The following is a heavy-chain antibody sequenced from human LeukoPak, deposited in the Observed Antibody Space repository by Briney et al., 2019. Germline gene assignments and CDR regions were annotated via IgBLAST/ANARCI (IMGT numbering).Heavy chain of an antibody. CDR1: GGTFSSYA. Sequence: SVKVSCKASGGTFSSYAISWVRQAPGQRLEWMGGIIPIFGTANYAQKFQGRVTITADESTSTTYMELSSLRSEDTAVYYCGGVEYYYDSSGYFPLPFDYWGQGTLVTASS. J-gene: IGHJ4*02. CDR3: GGVEYYYDSSGYFPLPFDY. CDR2: IIPIFGTA. D-gene: IGHD3-22*01. V-gene: IGHV1-69*13.